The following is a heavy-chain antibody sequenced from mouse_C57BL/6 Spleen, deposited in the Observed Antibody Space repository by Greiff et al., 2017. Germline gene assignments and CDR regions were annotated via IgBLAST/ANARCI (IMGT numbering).Heavy chain of an antibody. Sequence: QVQLQQPGAELVKPGASVKLSCKASGYTFTSYWMHWVKQRAGQGLEWIGMIHPNSGSTNYNEKFKSKATLTVDKSSSTAYMQLSSLTSEDSAVYYCARGAIYYGNYDDAMDYWGQGTSVTVSS. CDR1: GYTFTSYW. CDR3: ARGAIYYGNYDDAMDY. CDR2: IHPNSGST. D-gene: IGHD2-1*01. J-gene: IGHJ4*01. V-gene: IGHV1-64*01.